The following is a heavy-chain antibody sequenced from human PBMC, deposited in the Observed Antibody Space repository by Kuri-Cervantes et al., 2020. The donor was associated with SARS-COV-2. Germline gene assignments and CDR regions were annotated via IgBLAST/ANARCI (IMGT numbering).Heavy chain of an antibody. J-gene: IGHJ4*02. Sequence: SETLSLTCTVSGGSISSHYWSWIRQPPGKGLEWIGYIYYSGSTNYNPSLKSRVTISVDTSKNQFSLKLSSVTAADTAVYYCARAPGYSSSWYSPTFDYWGQGTLVPSPQ. V-gene: IGHV4-59*08. D-gene: IGHD6-13*01. CDR3: ARAPGYSSSWYSPTFDY. CDR1: GGSISSHY. CDR2: IYYSGST.